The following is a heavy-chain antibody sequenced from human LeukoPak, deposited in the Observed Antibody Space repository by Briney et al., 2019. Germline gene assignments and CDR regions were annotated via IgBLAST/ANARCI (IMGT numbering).Heavy chain of an antibody. CDR1: GGSVSSGNW. CDR3: AGAGRHRITDHHY. Sequence: SETLSLTCAVSGGSVSSGNWWTWVRQPPGKGLEWIGEIHHSGSTYYSPSLKSRVTISVDTSKNQFSLKLSSVTAADTAVYYCAGAGRHRITDHHYWGQGTLVTVSS. J-gene: IGHJ4*02. V-gene: IGHV4-4*02. D-gene: IGHD3-10*01. CDR2: IHHSGST.